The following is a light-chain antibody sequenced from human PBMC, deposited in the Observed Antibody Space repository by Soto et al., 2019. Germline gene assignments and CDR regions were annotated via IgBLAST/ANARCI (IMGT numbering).Light chain of an antibody. CDR2: AAS. CDR3: QQLYSFPYT. V-gene: IGKV1-9*01. CDR1: QGISTY. J-gene: IGKJ2*01. Sequence: DLQLTQSPSFLSASVGDRVTITCRASQGISTYLAWYQQKPGKAPKLLIYAASTLQSGVPSRFSGSGSVTEFTLTISSLQPEDFAAYYCQQLYSFPYTFGQGTKLEIK.